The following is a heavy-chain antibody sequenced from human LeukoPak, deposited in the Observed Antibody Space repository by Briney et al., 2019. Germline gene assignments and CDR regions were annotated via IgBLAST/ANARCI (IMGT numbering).Heavy chain of an antibody. D-gene: IGHD2-15*01. CDR2: ISSSGSTI. CDR1: GFTFSSYS. V-gene: IGHV3-48*04. CDR3: ARDLSLYCSGASCYSLNY. Sequence: GGSLRLSCTASGFTFSSYSMNWVRQAPGKGLEWVSYISSSGSTIYYADPVKGRFTISRDNAKNSLYLQMNSLRAEDTAVYYCARDLSLYCSGASCYSLNYWGQGTLVTVSS. J-gene: IGHJ4*02.